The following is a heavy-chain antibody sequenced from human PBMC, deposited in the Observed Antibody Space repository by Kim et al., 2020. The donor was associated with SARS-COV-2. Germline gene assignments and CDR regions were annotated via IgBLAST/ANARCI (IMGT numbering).Heavy chain of an antibody. CDR1: GFTVSSNY. CDR3: ARDKPSSDYDILTGYPSRYYYYGMDV. CDR2: IYSGGST. J-gene: IGHJ6*02. D-gene: IGHD3-9*01. Sequence: GGSLRLSCAASGFTVSSNYMSWVRQAPGKGLEWVSVIYSGGSTYYAYSVKGRFTISRDNSKNTLYLQMNSLRAEDTAVYYCARDKPSSDYDILTGYPSRYYYYGMDVWGQGTTVTVSS. V-gene: IGHV3-53*01.